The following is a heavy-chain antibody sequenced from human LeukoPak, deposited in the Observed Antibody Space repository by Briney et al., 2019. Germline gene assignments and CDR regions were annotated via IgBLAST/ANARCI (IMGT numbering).Heavy chain of an antibody. D-gene: IGHD4-17*01. V-gene: IGHV1-69*05. J-gene: IGHJ4*02. Sequence: SVKVSCKASGGTFSSYAISWVRQAPGQGLEWMGGIIPIFGTANYAQKFQGRVTMTRDTSITTVYMELTRLRSDDTAVYYCARDLGDFGDYLVGYYWGQGTLVTVSS. CDR1: GGTFSSYA. CDR3: ARDLGDFGDYLVGYY. CDR2: IIPIFGTA.